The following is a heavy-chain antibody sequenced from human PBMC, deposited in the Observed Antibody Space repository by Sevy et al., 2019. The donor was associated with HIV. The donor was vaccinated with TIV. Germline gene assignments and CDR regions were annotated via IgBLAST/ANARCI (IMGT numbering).Heavy chain of an antibody. CDR1: GFTFSSYS. D-gene: IGHD7-27*01. Sequence: GGSPRLSCAASGFTFSSYSMNWVRQAPGKGLEWVSYISSSSSTIYYADSVKGRFTISRDNAKNSLYLQMNSLRAEDTAVYYCARVGWGSRGYYFDYWGQGTLVTVSS. J-gene: IGHJ4*02. CDR2: ISSSSSTI. V-gene: IGHV3-48*01. CDR3: ARVGWGSRGYYFDY.